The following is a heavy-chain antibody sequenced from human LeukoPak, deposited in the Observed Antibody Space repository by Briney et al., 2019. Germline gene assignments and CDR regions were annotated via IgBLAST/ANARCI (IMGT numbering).Heavy chain of an antibody. J-gene: IGHJ4*02. CDR1: GGTFSSYA. CDR3: ARTVSGYSYAFDY. CDR2: IIPIFDTA. D-gene: IGHD5-18*01. Sequence: GASVKVSCKAPGGTFSSYAISWVRQAPGQGLEWMGGIIPIFDTANYAQKFQGRVTITADESTSTAYMELSSLRSEDTAVYYCARTVSGYSYAFDYWGQGTLVTVSS. V-gene: IGHV1-69*13.